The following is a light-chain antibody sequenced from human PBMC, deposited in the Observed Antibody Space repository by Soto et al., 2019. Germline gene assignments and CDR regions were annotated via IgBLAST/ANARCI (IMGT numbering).Light chain of an antibody. J-gene: IGLJ1*01. V-gene: IGLV1-40*01. CDR1: SSNIGAGYD. Sequence: QAVVTQPPSVFGAPGQRVTISCTGSSSNIGAGYDVHWYQQLPGTAPKLLIYGNSNRPSGVPDRFSGSKSGTSASLAITGLQAEDEADYYCQSYDSSLSGYVFGTGTKLTVL. CDR3: QSYDSSLSGYV. CDR2: GNS.